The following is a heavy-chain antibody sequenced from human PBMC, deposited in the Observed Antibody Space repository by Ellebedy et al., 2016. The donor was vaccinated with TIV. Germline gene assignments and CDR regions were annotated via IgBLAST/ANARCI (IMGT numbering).Heavy chain of an antibody. J-gene: IGHJ6*02. Sequence: PGGSLRLSCVASGFTFSNFAMHWVRQAPDKGLEWVAVVSFDSSHIYYAESVKGRFTISRDNSKNTLYLQMNSLRAEDTAVYYCAKEGIAGAGTGWFYYYGMDVWGQGTTVTVSS. CDR2: VSFDSSHI. V-gene: IGHV3-30-3*01. CDR3: AKEGIAGAGTGWFYYYGMDV. CDR1: GFTFSNFA. D-gene: IGHD6-13*01.